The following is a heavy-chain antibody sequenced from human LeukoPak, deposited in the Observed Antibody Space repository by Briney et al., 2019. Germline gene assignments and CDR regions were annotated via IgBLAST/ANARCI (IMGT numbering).Heavy chain of an antibody. CDR1: GGSFSGYY. V-gene: IGHV4-34*01. CDR3: AREGFGELSYLDY. CDR2: INHSGST. J-gene: IGHJ4*02. D-gene: IGHD3-10*01. Sequence: SETLSLTCAVYGGSFSGYYWSWIRQPPGKGLEWIGEINHSGSTNYNPSLKSRVTISVDTSKNQFSLKLSSVIAADTAVYYCAREGFGELSYLDYWGQGTLVTVSS.